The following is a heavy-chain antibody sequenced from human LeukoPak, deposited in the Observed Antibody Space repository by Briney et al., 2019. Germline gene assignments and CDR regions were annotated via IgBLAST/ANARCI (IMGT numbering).Heavy chain of an antibody. CDR1: GGSFSGYY. D-gene: IGHD2-2*01. Sequence: SETLSLTCAVYGGSFSGYYWSWLRQPPGRGLEWVGEIAHSGSTKYNPSLKSRVTISVDASKNQFSLKLTSVTAADTAVYYCARGGVVVPAAIEHNWFDPWGQGTLVTVSS. V-gene: IGHV4-34*01. CDR3: ARGGVVVPAAIEHNWFDP. J-gene: IGHJ5*02. CDR2: IAHSGST.